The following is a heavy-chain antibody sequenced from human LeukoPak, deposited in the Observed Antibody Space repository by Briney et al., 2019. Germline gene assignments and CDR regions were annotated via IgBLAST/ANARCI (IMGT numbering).Heavy chain of an antibody. CDR3: ARARYDSTGPLDY. CDR2: INWNGGNT. J-gene: IGHJ4*02. V-gene: IGHV3-20*04. CDR1: GFTFDDYG. Sequence: GGSLRLSCAASGFTFDDYGMSWVRQAPGKGLEWVSGINWNGGNTGYADSVKGRFTIFRDNTKNSLYLQMNSLRAEDTAVYYCARARYDSTGPLDYWGQGTLVTVSS. D-gene: IGHD3-22*01.